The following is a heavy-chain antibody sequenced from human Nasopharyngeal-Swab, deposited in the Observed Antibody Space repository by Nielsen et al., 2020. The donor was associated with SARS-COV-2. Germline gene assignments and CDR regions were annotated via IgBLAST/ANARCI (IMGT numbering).Heavy chain of an antibody. CDR3: AKVWGPTFGGVIVWPYYFDY. V-gene: IGHV3-23*01. CDR1: GFTFSSYA. Sequence: GGSLRLSCAASGFTFSSYAMSWVRQAPGKGLEWVSAISGSGGSTYYADSVKGRFTISRDNSKNTLYLQMNSLRAEDTAAYYCAKVWGPTFGGVIVWPYYFDYWGQGTLVTVSS. CDR2: ISGSGGST. D-gene: IGHD3-16*02. J-gene: IGHJ4*02.